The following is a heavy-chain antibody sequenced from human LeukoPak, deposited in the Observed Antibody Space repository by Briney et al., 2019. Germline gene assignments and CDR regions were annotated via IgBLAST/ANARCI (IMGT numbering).Heavy chain of an antibody. D-gene: IGHD4-17*01. CDR1: GYTFAGYY. V-gene: IGHV1-2*06. CDR3: TTVTTSDY. Sequence: GASVKVSCKASGYTFAGYYMHWVRQAPGQGPEWMGRINPNSGGTNYAQKFQGRVTMTRDTSISTAYMELSRLRSDDTAVYYCTTVTTSDYWGQGTLVTVSS. CDR2: INPNSGGT. J-gene: IGHJ4*02.